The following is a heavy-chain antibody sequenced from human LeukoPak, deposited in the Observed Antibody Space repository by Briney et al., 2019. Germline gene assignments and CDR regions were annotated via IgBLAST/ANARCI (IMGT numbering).Heavy chain of an antibody. J-gene: IGHJ3*02. V-gene: IGHV4-59*11. D-gene: IGHD1-1*01. Sequence: SETLSLTCTVSGGSISSHYWSWVRQPPGKGLEWIGYISYIGSTNYSPSLKSRVTISVDTSKNQFSLRLSSVTAADTAIYYCAGDQLALNAFDIWGQGTMVTVPS. CDR3: AGDQLALNAFDI. CDR2: ISYIGST. CDR1: GGSISSHY.